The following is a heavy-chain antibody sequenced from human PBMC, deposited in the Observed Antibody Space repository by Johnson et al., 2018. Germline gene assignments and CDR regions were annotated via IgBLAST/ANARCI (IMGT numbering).Heavy chain of an antibody. CDR3: TTETFYSYSGLDV. V-gene: IGHV3-15*01. CDR1: GFTFRNAW. Sequence: VQLVESGGGLVKPGGSLRLSCAASGFTFRNAWMSWVRQAPGKGLEWVGRIKSKTDGGTTDYAAPVKGRFTISRDDSKNTLYLQMNSLKTEDTAVYYCTTETFYSYSGLDVGGQGTTVTVSS. J-gene: IGHJ6*02. CDR2: IKSKTDGGTT.